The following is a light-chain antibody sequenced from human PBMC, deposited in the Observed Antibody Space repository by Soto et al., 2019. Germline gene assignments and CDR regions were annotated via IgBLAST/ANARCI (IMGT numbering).Light chain of an antibody. CDR3: QKYGSAPIT. J-gene: IGKJ5*01. Sequence: DIQMTQSPSTLSASVGDRVTITCRASQVIGNYLAWYQQKPGKVPKLLIYGAYTLQSGVPSRFSGSGSGTDFTLTISSLQPEDVATYYCQKYGSAPITFGPGTRLEIK. CDR1: QVIGNY. CDR2: GAY. V-gene: IGKV1-27*01.